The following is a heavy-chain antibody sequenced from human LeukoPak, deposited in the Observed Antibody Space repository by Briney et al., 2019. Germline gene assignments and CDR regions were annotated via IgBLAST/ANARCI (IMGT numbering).Heavy chain of an antibody. CDR2: IYYSGST. CDR3: ASVRRGFGESSKYYSYYYMHV. Sequence: SETLSLTCAVSGGSISSSSYYWGWIRQPPGKGLEWIGNIYYSGSTYYNPSLKSRVTISVDTSNNQFSLKLSAVTAADTAVYYCASVRRGFGESSKYYSYYYMHVWGNGTTVTIAS. V-gene: IGHV4-39*01. D-gene: IGHD3-10*01. CDR1: GGSISSSSYY. J-gene: IGHJ6*03.